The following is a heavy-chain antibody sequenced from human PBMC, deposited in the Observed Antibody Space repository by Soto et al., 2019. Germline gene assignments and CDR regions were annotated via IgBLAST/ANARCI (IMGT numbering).Heavy chain of an antibody. D-gene: IGHD6-6*01. CDR3: ARGPEYSNSRKWLWLFDP. CDR2: ITDSGGTI. J-gene: IGHJ5*02. Sequence: QVQLVESGGGLVKPGGSLRLSCAASGFTFSDYYMSWIRQAPGRGLEWVSCITDSGGTIYYADSVKGRFTISRDTSKNTLYLQMNSLRAEDTAVFYCARGPEYSNSRKWLWLFDPWGQGTLVTVSS. CDR1: GFTFSDYY. V-gene: IGHV3-11*04.